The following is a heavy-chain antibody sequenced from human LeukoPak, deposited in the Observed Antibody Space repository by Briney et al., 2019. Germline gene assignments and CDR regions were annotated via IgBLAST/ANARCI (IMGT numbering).Heavy chain of an antibody. J-gene: IGHJ5*02. V-gene: IGHV3-9*01. Sequence: GGSLRLSCAASGFTFDDYAMHWVRQAPGKGLEWVSGISWNSGSIGYTDSVKGRFTISRDNAKNSLYLQMNSLRAEDTALYYCAKDGQWLTQGGWFDPWGQGTLVTVSS. CDR2: ISWNSGSI. CDR3: AKDGQWLTQGGWFDP. CDR1: GFTFDDYA. D-gene: IGHD6-19*01.